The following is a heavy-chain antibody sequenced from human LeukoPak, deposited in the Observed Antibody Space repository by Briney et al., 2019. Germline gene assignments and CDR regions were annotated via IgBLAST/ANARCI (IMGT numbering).Heavy chain of an antibody. CDR3: SRGSGWLSVY. D-gene: IGHD6-19*01. J-gene: IGHJ4*02. V-gene: IGHV3-49*03. CDR2: ISGGTT. Sequence: GGSLRLSGTGSGFTVGDYRMSWFRQAPGKGLEWIGFISGGTTEYAASVKGRFTISRDDSTSIAYLQMNSLTTEDTAVYYCSRGSGWLSVYWGQGTLVTVSS. CDR1: GFTVGDYR.